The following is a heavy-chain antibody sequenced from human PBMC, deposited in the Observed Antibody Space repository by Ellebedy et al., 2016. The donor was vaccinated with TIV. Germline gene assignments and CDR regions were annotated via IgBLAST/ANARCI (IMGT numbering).Heavy chain of an antibody. J-gene: IGHJ6*02. V-gene: IGHV4-31*03. Sequence: SETLSLTXTVSGGSISSGGYYWSWIRQHPGKGLEWIGYIYYSGSTNYNPSLKSRVTISVDTSKNQFSLKLSSVTAADTAVYYCASSGPIINYYYGMDVWGQGTTVTVSS. D-gene: IGHD3-10*01. CDR2: IYYSGST. CDR3: ASSGPIINYYYGMDV. CDR1: GGSISSGGYY.